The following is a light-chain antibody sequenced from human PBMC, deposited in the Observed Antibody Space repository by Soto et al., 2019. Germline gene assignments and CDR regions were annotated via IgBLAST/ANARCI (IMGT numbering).Light chain of an antibody. V-gene: IGKV1-9*01. CDR3: QQRNSYPLT. CDR1: QGISSH. CDR2: AAS. J-gene: IGKJ4*01. Sequence: DIQLTQSPSLLSASVGDRVTITCRASQGISSHLAWYQQKSGKAPKLLMYAASTLQSGVPSRFSGSGSGTEFTLTISSLQPEDFATYYCQQRNSYPLTFGGGTKVEIK.